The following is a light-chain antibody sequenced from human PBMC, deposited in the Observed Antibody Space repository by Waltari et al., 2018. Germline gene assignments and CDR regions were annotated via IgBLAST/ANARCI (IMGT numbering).Light chain of an antibody. CDR2: DVS. Sequence: QSALTQPRSVSGSPGQSVTISCTGSSSDVGGYNAAPWYQQFPGKGPKVLIYDVSKRLSGVPDRFSGSKSGNTASLTISGLQAEDEAAYYCCSYAGTYTFFVFGSGTEVTVL. J-gene: IGLJ1*01. V-gene: IGLV2-11*01. CDR1: SSDVGGYNA. CDR3: CSYAGTYTFFV.